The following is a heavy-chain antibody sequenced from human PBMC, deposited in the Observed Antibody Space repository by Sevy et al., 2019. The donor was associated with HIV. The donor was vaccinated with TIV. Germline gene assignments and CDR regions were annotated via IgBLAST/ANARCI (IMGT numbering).Heavy chain of an antibody. V-gene: IGHV3-30*03. J-gene: IGHJ6*02. CDR3: ATDAFEVRGVLSSRGMPTYYHAMDL. Sequence: GGSLRLSCAASGFTFGSYDMYWVRQTPGKGLEWVALISFYGSNKEYADSVKGRFTISRDNSKNTVYLQMSSLKPEDTAVYYCATDAFEVRGVLSSRGMPTYYHAMDLWGQGTTVTVSS. CDR2: ISFYGSNK. CDR1: GFTFGSYD. D-gene: IGHD3-10*01.